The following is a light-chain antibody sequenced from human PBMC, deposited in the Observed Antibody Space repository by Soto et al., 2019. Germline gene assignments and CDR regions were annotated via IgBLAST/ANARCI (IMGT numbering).Light chain of an antibody. Sequence: QSVLTQPPSVSVSPGQSVAISCTGTSSDVGSNNRVSWYQQPPGTAPKLMIYDVSNRPSRIPDRFAGSKSANTASLTISGPQAEDEADYYCSSYTTSNTYVFGTGTKLTLL. CDR2: DVS. CDR3: SSYTTSNTYV. V-gene: IGLV2-18*02. CDR1: SSDVGSNNR. J-gene: IGLJ1*01.